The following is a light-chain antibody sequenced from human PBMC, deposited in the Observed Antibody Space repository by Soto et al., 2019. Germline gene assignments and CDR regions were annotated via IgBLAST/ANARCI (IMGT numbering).Light chain of an antibody. CDR2: AAS. Sequence: DIQMTQFPSSLSASVGDRVTITCRASQGVGNYLAWYQQKPGKVPKLLIYAASTLQSGVPSRFSGSGSGTDFTLTISSLQPEDVATYYCQKYASAPGTFGQGTKVEIK. V-gene: IGKV1-27*01. CDR3: QKYASAPGT. CDR1: QGVGNY. J-gene: IGKJ1*01.